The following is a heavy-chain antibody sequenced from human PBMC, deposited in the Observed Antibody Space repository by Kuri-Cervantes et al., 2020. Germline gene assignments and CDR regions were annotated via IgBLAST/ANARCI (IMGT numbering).Heavy chain of an antibody. J-gene: IGHJ3*01. CDR3: AKDFTYGGNSGG. Sequence: GGSLRLSCAASGFTFSSYAMHWVRQAPGKGLEWVAVISCDGSNKYYADSVKGRFTISRDNSKNTLYLQMNSLRAEDTAVYYCAKDFTYGGNSGGWGQGTMVTVSS. V-gene: IGHV3-30*04. CDR2: ISCDGSNK. CDR1: GFTFSSYA. D-gene: IGHD4-23*01.